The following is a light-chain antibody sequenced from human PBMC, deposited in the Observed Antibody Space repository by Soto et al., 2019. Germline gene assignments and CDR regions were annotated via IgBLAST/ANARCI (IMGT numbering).Light chain of an antibody. CDR2: NAS. CDR1: QSVSSS. V-gene: IGKV3-11*01. Sequence: EIVLTQSPATLSLSPGERATLSCRASQSVSSSLAWYQQKPGQAPRLLIHNASNRATGIPPRFSGSGSGTDFTLTISSLEPEDVAVYYCQQRSNWPRITFGQGTRLEIK. J-gene: IGKJ5*01. CDR3: QQRSNWPRIT.